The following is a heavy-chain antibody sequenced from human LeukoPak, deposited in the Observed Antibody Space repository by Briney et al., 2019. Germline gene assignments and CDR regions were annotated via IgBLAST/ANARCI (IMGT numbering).Heavy chain of an antibody. J-gene: IGHJ6*02. CDR1: GYTFTSYY. CDR2: INPSGGST. Sequence: ASVKVSCKASGYTFTSYYMHWVRQAPGQGLEWMGIINPSGGSTSYAQKFQGRVTMTRDTSTSTVYMELSSLRSEDTAVYYCARGLDDYGDYYYYGMDVWGQGTTVTVYS. D-gene: IGHD4-17*01. CDR3: ARGLDDYGDYYYYGMDV. V-gene: IGHV1-46*01.